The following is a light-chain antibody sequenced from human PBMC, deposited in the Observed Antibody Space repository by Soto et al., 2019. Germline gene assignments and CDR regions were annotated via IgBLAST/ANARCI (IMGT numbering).Light chain of an antibody. J-gene: IGLJ3*02. CDR3: SSYTSSSPWV. CDR1: SSDVGGYNY. Sequence: QSALTQPASVSGSPGQSITISCTGTSSDVGGYNYVSWYQQHPGKAPKLMIYEVSNRPSGDSNRFSGSKSGNTASLTISRRQAEDEADYYCSSYTSSSPWVFGGGTKLTVL. CDR2: EVS. V-gene: IGLV2-14*01.